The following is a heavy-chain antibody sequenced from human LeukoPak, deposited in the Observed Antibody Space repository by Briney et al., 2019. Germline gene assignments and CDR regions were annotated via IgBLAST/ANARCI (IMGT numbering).Heavy chain of an antibody. Sequence: APVKVSCKVSGYSLTDVSIHWVRQAPGKGPEWMGGFGPEDDEIIYAQKFQGRVSLTGDTSTDTAYMELSSLRSEDTAVYYCATDQRAMVRGLIIAYFDFWGQGTLVTVSS. J-gene: IGHJ4*02. V-gene: IGHV1-24*01. CDR1: GYSLTDVS. D-gene: IGHD3-10*01. CDR2: FGPEDDEI. CDR3: ATDQRAMVRGLIIAYFDF.